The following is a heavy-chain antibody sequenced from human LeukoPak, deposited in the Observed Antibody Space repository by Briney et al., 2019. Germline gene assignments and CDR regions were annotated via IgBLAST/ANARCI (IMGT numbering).Heavy chain of an antibody. CDR3: ARALRARITGTTASVYGMDV. V-gene: IGHV4-59*01. D-gene: IGHD1-20*01. CDR1: GGSISSYY. J-gene: IGHJ6*02. Sequence: SETLSLTCTVSGGSISSYYRSWIRQPPGKGLEWLGYIYYSGSTNYNPSLKSRVTISVDTSKNQFSLKLSSVTAADTAVYYCARALRARITGTTASVYGMDVWGQGTTVTVSS. CDR2: IYYSGST.